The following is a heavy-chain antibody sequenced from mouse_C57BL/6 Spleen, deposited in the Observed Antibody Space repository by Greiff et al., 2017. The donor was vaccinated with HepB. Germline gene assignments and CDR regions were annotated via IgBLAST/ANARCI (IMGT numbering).Heavy chain of an antibody. CDR2: IDPENGDT. CDR3: TTGMMVAY. D-gene: IGHD2-3*01. J-gene: IGHJ3*01. V-gene: IGHV14-4*01. CDR1: GFNIKDDY. Sequence: EVQLQQSGAELVRPGASVKLSCTASGFNIKDDYMHWVEQRPEQGLEWIGWIDPENGDTEYASKFQGKATITADTSSNTAYLQLSSLTSEDTAVYDCTTGMMVAYWGQGTLVTVSA.